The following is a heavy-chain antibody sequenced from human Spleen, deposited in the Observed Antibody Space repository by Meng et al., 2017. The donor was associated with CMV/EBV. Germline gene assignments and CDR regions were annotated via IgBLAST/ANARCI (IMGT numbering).Heavy chain of an antibody. D-gene: IGHD3-22*01. CDR2: TYYRSTWNS. J-gene: IGHJ4*02. CDR1: GDSVSTNSAS. Sequence: SQTLSLTCAISGDSVSTNSASWNWIRQSPSRGLEWLGRTYYRSTWNSDYAESVKSRISIKPDTSKNQFSLELISVTPEDTAVYYCARHGGYDSSGLYDYWGQGTLVTVSS. CDR3: ARHGGYDSSGLYDY. V-gene: IGHV6-1*01.